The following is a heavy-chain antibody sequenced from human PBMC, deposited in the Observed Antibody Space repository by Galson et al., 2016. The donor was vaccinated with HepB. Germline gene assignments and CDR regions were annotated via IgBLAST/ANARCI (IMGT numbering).Heavy chain of an antibody. CDR2: ISPKSGDT. Sequence: SVKVSCKASGYSFTSYYMHWIRQAPGQGLEWMGWISPKSGDTKYVQKFQGRVTMTTDTSISTAYMEVRRLRSDDTAVCYCARGHRYSYVESWGQGTLVTVSS. V-gene: IGHV1-2*02. J-gene: IGHJ4*02. CDR1: GYSFTSYY. D-gene: IGHD5-18*01. CDR3: ARGHRYSYVES.